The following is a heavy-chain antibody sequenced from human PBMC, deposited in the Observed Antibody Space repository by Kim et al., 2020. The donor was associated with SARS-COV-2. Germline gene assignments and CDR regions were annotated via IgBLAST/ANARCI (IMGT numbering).Heavy chain of an antibody. CDR3: ARRTYVAGRDY. CDR1: GFTFSSYE. J-gene: IGHJ4*02. V-gene: IGHV3-48*03. D-gene: IGHD1-1*01. Sequence: GGSLRLSCAASGFTFSSYEMNWVRQAPGKGLEWVSYISSSGSTIYYADSMKGRFTISRDNAKNSLYLQMNSLRAEDTAVYYCARRTYVAGRDYWGQGTLVTVSS. CDR2: ISSSGSTI.